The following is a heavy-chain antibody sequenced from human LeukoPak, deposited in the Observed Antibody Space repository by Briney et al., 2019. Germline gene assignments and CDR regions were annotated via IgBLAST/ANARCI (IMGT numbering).Heavy chain of an antibody. CDR1: GGSISSYY. CDR3: ARVTGRPGAYGDHFDY. Sequence: SETLPLACTVSGGSISSYYWSWIRQPPGKGLEWIGYIYYSGSTNYNPSFKSRVTISVDTSKNQFSLKLSSVTAADTAVYYCARVTGRPGAYGDHFDYWGQGTLVTVSS. J-gene: IGHJ4*02. CDR2: IYYSGST. D-gene: IGHD4-17*01. V-gene: IGHV4-59*01.